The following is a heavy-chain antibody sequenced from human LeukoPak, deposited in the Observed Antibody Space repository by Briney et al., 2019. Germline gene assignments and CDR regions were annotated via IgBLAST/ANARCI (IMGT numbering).Heavy chain of an antibody. CDR1: GGSFSGYY. CDR3: ARRNRAMDAFDI. D-gene: IGHD2-2*01. J-gene: IGHJ3*02. V-gene: IGHV4-34*01. CDR2: INHSGST. Sequence: SETLSLTCAVYGGSFSGYYWSWIRQLPGKGLEWIGEINHSGSTNYNPSLKSRVTISVDTSKSQFSLKMRSVTAADTAVYYCARRNRAMDAFDIWGQGTMVTVSS.